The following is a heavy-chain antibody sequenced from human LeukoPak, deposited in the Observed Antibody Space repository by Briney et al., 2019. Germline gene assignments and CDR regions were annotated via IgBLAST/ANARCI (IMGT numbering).Heavy chain of an antibody. V-gene: IGHV4-59*01. CDR3: ARDISGYDTFDI. CDR2: ISYSGST. J-gene: IGHJ3*02. Sequence: SETLSLTCTVSGDSISSYVWNCIRQPPGKGLEWIVYISYSGSTNYNPSLKSRVTISVDTSKNQFSLRLSSVTAADTVVYYCARDISGYDTFDIWGHGTKVTVSS. D-gene: IGHD5-12*01. CDR1: GDSISSYV.